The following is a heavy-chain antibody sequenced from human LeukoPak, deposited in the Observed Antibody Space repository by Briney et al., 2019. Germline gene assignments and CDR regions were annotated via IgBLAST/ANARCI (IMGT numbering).Heavy chain of an antibody. Sequence: SETLSLTCTASGGSISDYYWSWIRQPPGKGLEWMGYIYYSGSTNYNPSLKSRVTVSADTSKNQISLQLTSVTAADTAVYYCASHPGVAAADYWGQGTLVTVSS. V-gene: IGHV4-59*08. D-gene: IGHD2-15*01. CDR3: ASHPGVAAADY. CDR2: IYYSGST. CDR1: GGSISDYY. J-gene: IGHJ4*02.